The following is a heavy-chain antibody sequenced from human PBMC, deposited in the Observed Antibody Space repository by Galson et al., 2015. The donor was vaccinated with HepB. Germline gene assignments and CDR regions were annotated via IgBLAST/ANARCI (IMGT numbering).Heavy chain of an antibody. CDR1: GFTVSNAW. CDR2: IKSKTDGGTT. D-gene: IGHD3-10*01. CDR3: TAHYYGSGSYYRIDP. Sequence: SLRLSCAASGFTVSNAWMSWVRQAPGKGLEWVGRIKSKTDGGTTDYAAPVKGRFTFSRDDPKNTLYLQMNSLKTEDTAVYYCTAHYYGSGSYYRIDPWGQGTLVTVSS. J-gene: IGHJ5*02. V-gene: IGHV3-15*01.